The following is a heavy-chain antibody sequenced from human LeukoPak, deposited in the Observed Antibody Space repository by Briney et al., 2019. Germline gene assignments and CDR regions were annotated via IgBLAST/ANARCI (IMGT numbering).Heavy chain of an antibody. CDR1: GYSFTSYW. J-gene: IGHJ5*02. CDR2: IYPGDSDT. V-gene: IGHV5-51*01. CDR3: ARGLPDPRLQAAPNWSDP. Sequence: GESLKISCKGSGYSFTSYWIGWVRQMPGKGLEWMGIIYPGDSDTRYSPSFQGQVTISADKSISTAYLQWSSLKASDTAMYYCARGLPDPRLQAAPNWSDPWGQGTLVTVSS. D-gene: IGHD1-14*01.